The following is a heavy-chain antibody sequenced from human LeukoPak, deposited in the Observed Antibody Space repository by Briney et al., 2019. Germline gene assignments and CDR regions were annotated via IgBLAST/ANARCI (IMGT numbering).Heavy chain of an antibody. CDR1: GGSISSSSYY. Sequence: PSETLSLTCTVSGGSISSSSYYWGWIRQPPGKGLEWIGNIYYSGSTYYNPSLKSRVTISVDTSKNQFSLKLSSVTAADTAVYYCARVGDSSGYYYFDYWGQGTLVTVSS. CDR3: ARVGDSSGYYYFDY. V-gene: IGHV4-39*07. J-gene: IGHJ4*02. D-gene: IGHD3-22*01. CDR2: IYYSGST.